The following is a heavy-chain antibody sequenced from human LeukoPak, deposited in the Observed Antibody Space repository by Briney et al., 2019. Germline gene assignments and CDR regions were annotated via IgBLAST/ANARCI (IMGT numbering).Heavy chain of an antibody. CDR1: GFTLNTHW. Sequence: GGSLRLSCAASGFTLNTHWMSWVRQAPGKGLEWVANIKQDGRDTHYVDSVKGRFTISRDNAKNSLNLQMNSLRAEDTAMYYCATSEGYWSQGTLVTVSS. J-gene: IGHJ4*02. CDR2: IKQDGRDT. CDR3: ATSEGY. V-gene: IGHV3-7*03.